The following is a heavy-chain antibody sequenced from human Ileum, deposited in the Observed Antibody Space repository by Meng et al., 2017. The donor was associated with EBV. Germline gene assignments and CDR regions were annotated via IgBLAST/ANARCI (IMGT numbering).Heavy chain of an antibody. CDR3: ARNSESGSYIDY. V-gene: IGHV4-28*01. J-gene: IGHJ4*02. Sequence: QGSGPGLVKPSAPLALTCPVPGYSISPTNWWGWIRQPPGKGLEWIGHIYYSGTTYNNPSLKSRVTMSIDPSKNQFSLKLSSVTAVDTAVYYCARNSESGSYIDYWGLGTLVTVSS. D-gene: IGHD1-26*01. CDR1: GYSISPTNW. CDR2: IYYSGTT.